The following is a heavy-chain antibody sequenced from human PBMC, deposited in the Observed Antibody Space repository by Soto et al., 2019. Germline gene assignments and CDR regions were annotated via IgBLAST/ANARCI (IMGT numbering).Heavy chain of an antibody. CDR3: ARVGYGSRRRYFDY. J-gene: IGHJ4*02. CDR2: INHSGST. D-gene: IGHD3-10*01. V-gene: IGHV4-34*01. CDR1: GGSFSGYY. Sequence: QVQLQQWGAGLLKPSETLSLTCAVYGGSFSGYYWSWIRQPPGKGLEWIGEINHSGSTNYNPSLKGGVTISVDTSKNQFSLKLSSVTAADTAVYYCARVGYGSRRRYFDYWGQGTLVTVSS.